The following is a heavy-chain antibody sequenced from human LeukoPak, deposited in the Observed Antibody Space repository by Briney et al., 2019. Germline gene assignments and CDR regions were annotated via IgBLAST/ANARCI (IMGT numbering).Heavy chain of an antibody. CDR3: ARGGMAAAGTYYYYGMDV. CDR2: MSDGGSNK. CDR1: GFTFSSYA. D-gene: IGHD6-13*01. V-gene: IGHV3-30*04. Sequence: GGSLRLSCAASGFTFSSYAMHWVRQAPGKGLEWVAVMSDGGSNKYYADSVKGRFTISRDNSKNTLYLQMNSLRAEDTAVYYCARGGMAAAGTYYYYGMDVWGQGTTVTVSS. J-gene: IGHJ6*02.